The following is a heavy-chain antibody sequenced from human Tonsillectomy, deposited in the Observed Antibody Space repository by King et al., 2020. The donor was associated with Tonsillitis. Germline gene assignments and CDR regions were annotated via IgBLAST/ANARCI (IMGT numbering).Heavy chain of an antibody. V-gene: IGHV3-7*01. CDR3: ARGRGYSGYNPF. J-gene: IGHJ4*02. Sequence: EVQLVESGGGLVQPGGSLRLSCSASVFTFSSYWMSVVRQAPRKGREWGCNIKQDGSAKNNVDSVKGRFTITRDNDQNSLSLQMNSLRAEDTAVYYCARGRGYSGYNPFWGQGTLVTVSS. CDR1: VFTFSSYW. D-gene: IGHD5-12*01. CDR2: IKQDGSAK.